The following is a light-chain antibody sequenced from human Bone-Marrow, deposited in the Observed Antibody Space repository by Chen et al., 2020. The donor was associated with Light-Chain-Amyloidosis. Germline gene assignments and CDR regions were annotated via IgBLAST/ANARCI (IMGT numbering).Light chain of an antibody. CDR3: QQYDNWKT. CDR1: QSINNK. Sequence: EIVMTQSPATLSVSPGERVTLSCRASQSINNKLAWYQQKPGQAPRRLIYGASTRSTGIPARFSGSGSGTEFTLNISSMQPEDFAVYYCQQYDNWKTFGQGTNVEIK. V-gene: IGKV3-15*01. J-gene: IGKJ1*01. CDR2: GAS.